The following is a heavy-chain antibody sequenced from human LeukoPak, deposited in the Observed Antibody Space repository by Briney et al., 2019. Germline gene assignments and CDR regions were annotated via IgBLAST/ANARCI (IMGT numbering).Heavy chain of an antibody. CDR1: GFTFSSYA. CDR2: ISYDGSNK. D-gene: IGHD2-2*01. J-gene: IGHJ5*02. Sequence: GGSLRLSCAASGFTFSSYAMHWVRQAPGKGLEWVAVISYDGSNKYYADSVKGRFTISRDNSKNSLYLQMNSLRAEDTAVYYCARDIVVVPLVMGWFDPWGQGTLVTVSS. CDR3: ARDIVVVPLVMGWFDP. V-gene: IGHV3-30*04.